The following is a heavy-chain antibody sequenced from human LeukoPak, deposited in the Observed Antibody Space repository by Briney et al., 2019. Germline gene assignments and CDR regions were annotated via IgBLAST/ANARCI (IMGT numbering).Heavy chain of an antibody. V-gene: IGHV1-8*03. D-gene: IGHD1-26*01. CDR3: SRTQRQWDHNWFAP. CDR2: MNPNTGNT. J-gene: IGHJ5*02. CDR1: GYTFTTYD. Sequence: ASVRVSCTASGYTFTTYDLNWVRQAAGQGLEWMGCMNPNTGNTHYAQKFQGRVTFTRNTPISKAYMVLFSPTPDETAASFCSRTQRQWDHNWFAPGGQGNLVTVSS.